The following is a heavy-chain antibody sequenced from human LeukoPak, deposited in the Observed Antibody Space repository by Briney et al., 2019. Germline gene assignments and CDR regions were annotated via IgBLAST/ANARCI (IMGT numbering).Heavy chain of an antibody. CDR2: ISSSSSYI. CDR3: AKGVIAARGFFDY. Sequence: GGSLRLSCAASGFTFSSYSMNWVRQAPGKGLEWVSSISSSSSYIYYADSVKGRFTISRDNAKNSLYLQMNSLRAEDTAVYYCAKGVIAARGFFDYWGQGTLVTVSS. V-gene: IGHV3-21*01. CDR1: GFTFSSYS. D-gene: IGHD6-6*01. J-gene: IGHJ4*02.